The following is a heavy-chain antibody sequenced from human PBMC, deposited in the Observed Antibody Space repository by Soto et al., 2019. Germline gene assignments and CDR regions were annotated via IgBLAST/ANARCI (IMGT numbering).Heavy chain of an antibody. CDR2: ISGSGGST. CDR1: GFTFSSYA. CDR3: AKLSPGLLEWLDSRKAYYFDY. Sequence: GGSLRLSCAASGFTFSSYAMSWVRQAPGKGLEWVSAISGSGGSTYYADSVKGRFTISRDNSKNTLYLQMNSLRAEDTAVYYCAKLSPGLLEWLDSRKAYYFDYWGQGTLVTVSS. J-gene: IGHJ4*02. V-gene: IGHV3-23*01. D-gene: IGHD3-3*01.